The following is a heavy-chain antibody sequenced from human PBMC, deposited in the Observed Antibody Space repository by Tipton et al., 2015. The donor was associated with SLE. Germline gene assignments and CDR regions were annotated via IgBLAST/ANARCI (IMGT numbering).Heavy chain of an antibody. D-gene: IGHD4-17*01. CDR1: GFTFSSYS. CDR2: ISSSSSYI. CDR3: ARRAVTRGAYWYFDL. V-gene: IGHV3-21*03. J-gene: IGHJ2*01. Sequence: SLRLSCAASGFTFSSYSMNWVRQAPGKGLEWVSSISSSSSYIYYADSVKGRFTISRDNAKNSLYLQMNSLRAEDTAVYYCARRAVTRGAYWYFDLWGRGTLVTVSS.